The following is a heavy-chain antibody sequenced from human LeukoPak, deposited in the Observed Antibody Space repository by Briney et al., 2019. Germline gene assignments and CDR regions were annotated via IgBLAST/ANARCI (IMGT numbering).Heavy chain of an antibody. CDR1: EYTFIGYY. Sequence: ASVKLSCKASEYTFIGYYMHWVRQPPGQGLEWMECINPSSGGTNYAEKFQGRVTMTRDTSINTAYMELRRLRFDDTAVYYCARGDNAAHFFDFWGQGSLVTVSS. V-gene: IGHV1-2*02. J-gene: IGHJ4*02. CDR2: INPSSGGT. D-gene: IGHD2-2*01. CDR3: ARGDNAAHFFDF.